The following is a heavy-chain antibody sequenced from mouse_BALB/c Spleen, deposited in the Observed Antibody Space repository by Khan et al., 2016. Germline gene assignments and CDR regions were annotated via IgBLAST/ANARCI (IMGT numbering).Heavy chain of an antibody. J-gene: IGHJ4*01. D-gene: IGHD2-1*01. Sequence: QVQLKQSGTELVRPGASVKLSCKASGYSFTRYWMNWVKQRPGQGLEWISMIHPSDSESRLNQKFKDKATLTVDNSSSIAYMQLSSPTSEDSAVYYCTRSAYGNHPYYAMDYWGQGTSVTVSS. V-gene: IGHV1-61*01. CDR1: GYSFTRYW. CDR2: IHPSDSES. CDR3: TRSAYGNHPYYAMDY.